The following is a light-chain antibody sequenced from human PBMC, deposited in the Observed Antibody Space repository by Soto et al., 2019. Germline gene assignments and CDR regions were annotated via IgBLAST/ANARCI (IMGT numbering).Light chain of an antibody. Sequence: TKSAATVSVSHGDRATISCRASQSVSSWLAWYQQKPRKAPKLLIYGASSMDSGVPARFSGSGSGTEFTLTISSLQSEDFAPYYCQQYNSYPRTFGQGTLLAIK. CDR2: GAS. CDR1: QSVSSW. J-gene: IGKJ5*01. CDR3: QQYNSYPRT. V-gene: IGKV1-5*01.